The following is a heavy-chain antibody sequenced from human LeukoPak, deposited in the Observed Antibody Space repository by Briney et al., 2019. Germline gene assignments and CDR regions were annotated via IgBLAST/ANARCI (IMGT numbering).Heavy chain of an antibody. D-gene: IGHD3-16*01. J-gene: IGHJ5*02. CDR2: IYYSGST. CDR3: ASAYYYENWFDP. Sequence: PSETLSLTCTVSGGSISSGGYNWSWIRQHPGKGLEWIGYIYYSGSTYYNPSLKSRVTISVDTSKNQFSLKLSSVTAADTAVYYCASAYYYENWFDPWGQGTLVTVSS. CDR1: GGSISSGGYN. V-gene: IGHV4-31*03.